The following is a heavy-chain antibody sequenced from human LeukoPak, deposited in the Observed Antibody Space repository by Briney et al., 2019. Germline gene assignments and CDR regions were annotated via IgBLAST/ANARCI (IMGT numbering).Heavy chain of an antibody. CDR1: GFTFSSYD. V-gene: IGHV3-48*03. CDR3: ARKYCSTTSCLFDD. CDR2: ISSSGTTI. D-gene: IGHD2-2*01. Sequence: GGSLRLSCAASGFTFSSYDMNWVRQAPGKGLQWVSDISSSGTTIYYADSVKGRFTISRDNAKNSLYLQMNSLRAEDTAVYYCARKYCSTTSCLFDDWGQGTLVTVSS. J-gene: IGHJ4*02.